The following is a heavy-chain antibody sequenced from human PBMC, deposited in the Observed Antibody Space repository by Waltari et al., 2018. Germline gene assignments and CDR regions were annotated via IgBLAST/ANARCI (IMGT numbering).Heavy chain of an antibody. D-gene: IGHD6-19*01. V-gene: IGHV3-64*01. Sequence: EVQMVESGGGLVQPGGSLRLSCAASGFTFSSFSMHWVRQAPGKGREYVSALSRDGVTTYYANSVKGRFTISRDNSKSTLYLQMGSLRAEDMAVYYCARIDGSGWYGSWGQGTLVTVSS. CDR2: LSRDGVTT. CDR1: GFTFSSFS. CDR3: ARIDGSGWYGS. J-gene: IGHJ4*02.